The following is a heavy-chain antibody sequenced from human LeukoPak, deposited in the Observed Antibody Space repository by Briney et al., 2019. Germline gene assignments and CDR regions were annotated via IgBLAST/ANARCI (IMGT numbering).Heavy chain of an antibody. CDR3: AKLIGADAFDF. J-gene: IGHJ3*01. V-gene: IGHV3-33*06. CDR2: IWYDGSNK. D-gene: IGHD7-27*01. CDR1: GFRFSTYG. Sequence: GGSLRLSCAASGFRFSTYGMHWVRQAPGKGLEWAAVIWYDGSNKNYADSVKGRFTISRDNSKNTVYLQMSSLRVEDTAVYYCAKLIGADAFDFWGQGTIVTVSS.